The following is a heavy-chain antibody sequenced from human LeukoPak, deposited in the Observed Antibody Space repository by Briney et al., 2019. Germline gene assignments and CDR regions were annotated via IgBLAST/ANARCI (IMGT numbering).Heavy chain of an antibody. J-gene: IGHJ5*02. CDR2: INPNTDDT. CDR1: GYTFSGYY. CDR3: ARAATVTTFWFDP. V-gene: IGHV1-2*02. D-gene: IGHD4-4*01. Sequence: ASVKVSCKASGYTFSGYYMHWVRQAPGQGLEWMGWINPNTDDTNYAQKFQGRVTLTRDTSISTAYMELSRLRSDDTAVYYCARAATVTTFWFDPWGQGTLVTVSS.